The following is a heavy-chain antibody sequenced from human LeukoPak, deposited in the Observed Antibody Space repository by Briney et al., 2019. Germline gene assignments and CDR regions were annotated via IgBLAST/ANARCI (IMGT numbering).Heavy chain of an antibody. CDR1: GYTFTGYY. V-gene: IGHV1-2*02. J-gene: IGHJ6*03. CDR3: ATSAGDYRAGHYYYMGV. D-gene: IGHD4-11*01. CDR2: INPNTAGT. Sequence: ASVKVSCKASGYTFTGYYFHWVRQAPGQGLQWMGWINPNTAGTNYAQKFLGGVTLTWDTSISTAYMELNRLTSDDTAVYYCATSAGDYRAGHYYYMGVWGKGTSVTVSS.